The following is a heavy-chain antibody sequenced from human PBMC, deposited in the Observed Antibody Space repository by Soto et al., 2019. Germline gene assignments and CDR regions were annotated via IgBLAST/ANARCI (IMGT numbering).Heavy chain of an antibody. CDR2: ISSSSSTI. V-gene: IGHV3-48*02. CDR1: GFTFSSYS. D-gene: IGHD2-2*01. J-gene: IGHJ6*02. Sequence: GGSLRLSCAASGFTFSSYSMNWVRQAPGKGLEWVSYISSSSSTIYYADSVKGRFTISRDNAKNSLYLQMNSLRDEDTAVYYCAREVVPAADEDYYYGMDVWGQGTTDTVSS. CDR3: AREVVPAADEDYYYGMDV.